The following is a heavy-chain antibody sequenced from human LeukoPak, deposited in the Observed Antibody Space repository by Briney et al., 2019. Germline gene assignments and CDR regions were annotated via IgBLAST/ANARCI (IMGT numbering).Heavy chain of an antibody. CDR3: ARGPYYYDSSGFDAFDI. CDR2: INPNSGGT. V-gene: IGHV1-2*02. D-gene: IGHD3-22*01. CDR1: GYTFTGYY. J-gene: IGHJ3*02. Sequence: ASVKVPCKASGYTFTGYYMHWVRQAPGQGLEGMGWINPNSGGTNYAQKFQGRVTMTRDTSISTAYMELSRLRSDDTAVYYCARGPYYYDSSGFDAFDIWGQGTMVTVSS.